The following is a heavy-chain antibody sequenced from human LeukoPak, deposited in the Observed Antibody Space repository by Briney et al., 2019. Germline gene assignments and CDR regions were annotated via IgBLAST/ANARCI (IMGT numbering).Heavy chain of an antibody. D-gene: IGHD6-19*01. CDR3: AKDLRGYSSAWLDY. Sequence: GRSLRLSCVDSGFTFSSYVMHWVRQVPGKGLECVAVISVDGNNKNYGDSVKGRFTISRDDSKNTLFLQMNSLRAEDTAVYYCAKDLRGYSSAWLDYWGQGTLVIVSS. J-gene: IGHJ4*02. CDR2: ISVDGNNK. V-gene: IGHV3-30*18. CDR1: GFTFSSYV.